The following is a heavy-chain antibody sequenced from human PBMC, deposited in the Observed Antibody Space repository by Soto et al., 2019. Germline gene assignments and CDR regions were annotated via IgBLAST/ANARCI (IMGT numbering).Heavy chain of an antibody. CDR1: GFSLSTSDVG. D-gene: IGHD6-6*01. CDR2: IYWDDDK. Sequence: VSCPTLVNPTQTLTLTCTFSGFSLSTSDVGVGWIRQPPGKALEWLAVIYWDDDKRYRPSLKSRLTITKDTSKNQVVLTMTNVDPVDTGTFYCAHTEYSRSSFDNWGQGTMVTVYS. V-gene: IGHV2-5*02. J-gene: IGHJ4*02. CDR3: AHTEYSRSSFDN.